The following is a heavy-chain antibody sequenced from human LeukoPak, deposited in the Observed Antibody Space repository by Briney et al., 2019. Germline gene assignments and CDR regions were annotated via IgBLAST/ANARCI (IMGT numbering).Heavy chain of an antibody. J-gene: IGHJ5*02. Sequence: PSETLSLTCTVSGGSISSYYWSWIRQHPGKGLEWIGYIYYSGSTYYNPSLKSRVTISVDTSKNQFSLKLSSVTAADTAVYYCARSTRGTTVTKNWFDPWGQGTLVTVSS. CDR3: ARSTRGTTVTKNWFDP. CDR1: GGSISSYY. D-gene: IGHD4-17*01. V-gene: IGHV4-59*06. CDR2: IYYSGST.